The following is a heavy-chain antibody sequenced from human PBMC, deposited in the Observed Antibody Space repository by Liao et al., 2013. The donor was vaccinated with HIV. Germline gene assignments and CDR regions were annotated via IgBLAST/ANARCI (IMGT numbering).Heavy chain of an antibody. J-gene: IGHJ4*02. CDR3: ARGWGYYGSGSHFDY. D-gene: IGHD3-10*01. CDR2: IYTSGST. V-gene: IGHV4-59*10. Sequence: QVQLQQWGAGLLKPSETLSLTCAVYGGSFSGYYWSWIRQPAGKGLEWIGRIYTSGSTNYNPSLKSRVTISVDTSKNQFSLKLSSVTAADTAVYYCARGWGYYGSGSHFDYWGQGTLVTVSS. CDR1: GGSFSGYY.